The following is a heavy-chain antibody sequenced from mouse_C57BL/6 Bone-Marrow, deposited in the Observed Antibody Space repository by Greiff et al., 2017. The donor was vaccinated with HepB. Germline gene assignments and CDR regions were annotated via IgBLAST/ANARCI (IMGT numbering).Heavy chain of an antibody. CDR3: ARGGDWFAY. J-gene: IGHJ3*01. CDR1: GYTFTSYW. Sequence: QVQLKQPGAELVMPGASVKLSCKASGYTFTSYWMHWVKQRPGQGLEWIGEIDPSDSYTNYNQKFKGKSTLTVDKSSSTAYMQLSSLTSEDSAVYYCARGGDWFAYWGQVTLVTVSA. V-gene: IGHV1-69*01. CDR2: IDPSDSYT.